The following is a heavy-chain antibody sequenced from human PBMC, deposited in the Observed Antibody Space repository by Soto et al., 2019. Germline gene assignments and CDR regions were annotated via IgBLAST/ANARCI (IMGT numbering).Heavy chain of an antibody. V-gene: IGHV1-69*13. D-gene: IGHD2-15*01. CDR2: IIPIFHTA. Sequence: SVKVSCKASGDTFNSYAISWVRQAPGQGLQWMGGIIPIFHTANYAQKFQARVTMTADESASTAYMELSGLRSEDTAVYYCARVGYCNTTNFLFYYYHYCMDVWGQGTTVTVSS. CDR3: ARVGYCNTTNFLFYYYHYCMDV. CDR1: GDTFNSYA. J-gene: IGHJ6*02.